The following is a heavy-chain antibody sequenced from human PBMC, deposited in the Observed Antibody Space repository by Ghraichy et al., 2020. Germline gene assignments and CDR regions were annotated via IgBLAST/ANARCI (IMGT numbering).Heavy chain of an antibody. J-gene: IGHJ6*02. D-gene: IGHD5-12*01. V-gene: IGHV1-18*01. CDR3: ARGDSGYAGEGYYYYGMDV. CDR2: ISAYNGNT. CDR1: GYTFTSYG. Sequence: ASVKVSCKASGYTFTSYGISWVRQAPGQGLEWMGWISAYNGNTNYAQKLQGRVTMTTDTSTSTAYMELRSLRSDDTAVYYCARGDSGYAGEGYYYYGMDVWGQGTTVTVSS.